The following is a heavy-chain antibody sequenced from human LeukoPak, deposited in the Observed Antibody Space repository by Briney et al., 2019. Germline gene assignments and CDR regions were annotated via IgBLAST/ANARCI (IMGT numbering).Heavy chain of an antibody. V-gene: IGHV1-46*01. CDR1: GYTFTGSY. Sequence: ASVKVSCKASGYTFTGSYIHWVRQAPGQGLEWMGIINPSGSTSYAQKFQGRVTMTRATSTATVYMELSSLRSEDTAVYYCARGGRFLEWSDYFDYWGQGTLVTVSS. D-gene: IGHD3-3*01. J-gene: IGHJ4*02. CDR2: INPSGST. CDR3: ARGGRFLEWSDYFDY.